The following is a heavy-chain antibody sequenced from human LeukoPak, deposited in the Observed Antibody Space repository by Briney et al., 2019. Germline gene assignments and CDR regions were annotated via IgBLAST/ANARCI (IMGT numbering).Heavy chain of an antibody. J-gene: IGHJ4*02. CDR1: GFTFSTYV. V-gene: IGHV3-64D*06. CDR3: VRGTGY. Sequence: AGGSLRLSCSVSGFTFSTYVMLWVRQAPGKGREYVSAISYNGDNTYYADSVKGRFTIYRDNSENTLYLQMSSLRVDDTAVYYCVRGTGYWGEGTLVTVSS. CDR2: ISYNGDNT.